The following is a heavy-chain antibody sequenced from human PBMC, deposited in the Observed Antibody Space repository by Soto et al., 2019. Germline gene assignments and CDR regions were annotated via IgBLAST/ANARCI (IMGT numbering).Heavy chain of an antibody. D-gene: IGHD3-9*01. CDR2: IYYSGST. J-gene: IGHJ6*03. V-gene: IGHV4-31*03. CDR3: ASSSYYDILTGAPRPFNYYYYYMDV. CDR1: GGSISSGGYY. Sequence: SETLSLTCTVSGGSISSGGYYWSWIRQHPGKGLEWIGYIYYSGSTYYNPSLKSRVTISVDTSKNQFSLKLSSVTAADTAVYYCASSSYYDILTGAPRPFNYYYYYMDVWGKRDHGHRLL.